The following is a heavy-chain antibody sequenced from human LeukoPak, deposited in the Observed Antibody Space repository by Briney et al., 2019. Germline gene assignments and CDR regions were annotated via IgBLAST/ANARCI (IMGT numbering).Heavy chain of an antibody. J-gene: IGHJ6*03. CDR2: INADNVNT. V-gene: IGHV1-18*01. D-gene: IGHD3-16*02. CDR1: DYTLNSYA. CDR3: ARGPPYDYVWGSYRSCYYMDV. Sequence: GASLKVSCTASDYTLNSYAISRVQQAPGQGLEWMGRINADNVNTDYAQRFQGRVTITADESTSTAYMELSSLRSEDTAVYYCARGPPYDYVWGSYRSCYYMDVWGKGTTVTISS.